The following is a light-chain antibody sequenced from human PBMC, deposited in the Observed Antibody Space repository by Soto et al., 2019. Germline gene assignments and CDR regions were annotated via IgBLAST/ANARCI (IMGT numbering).Light chain of an antibody. CDR2: GAS. J-gene: IGKJ1*01. CDR1: QSVSSD. CDR3: QQYNNWTRT. V-gene: IGKV3-15*01. Sequence: EIVMTHSPTTLSVSPGSRSNLSCRASQSVSSDLAWYHQKPGQAPRLLIYGASTRATGIPARFSGSGYGTELTLTINSLKYEDFAVYYCQQYNNWTRTFGHGTKVDIK.